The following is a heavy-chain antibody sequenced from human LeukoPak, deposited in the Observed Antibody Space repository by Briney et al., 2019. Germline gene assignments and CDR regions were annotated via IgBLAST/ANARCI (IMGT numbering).Heavy chain of an antibody. D-gene: IGHD6-19*01. CDR3: TTVGGTIAMAGPPPDY. V-gene: IGHV3-53*01. CDR1: GFTVSSNY. J-gene: IGHJ4*02. Sequence: GGSLRLSCAASGFTVSSNYMSWVRQAPGKGLEWVSVIYSGGSTYYADSVKGRFTISRDNSKNTLYLQMNSLKTEDTAVYYCTTVGGTIAMAGPPPDYWGQGTLVTVSS. CDR2: IYSGGST.